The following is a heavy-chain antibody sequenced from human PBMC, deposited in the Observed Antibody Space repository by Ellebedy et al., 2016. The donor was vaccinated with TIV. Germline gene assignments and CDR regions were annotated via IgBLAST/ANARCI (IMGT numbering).Heavy chain of an antibody. D-gene: IGHD3-10*01. J-gene: IGHJ6*02. CDR2: IYYSGST. CDR3: ARGSPSGLYYYGMDV. CDR1: GGSISSYY. V-gene: IGHV4-59*01. Sequence: SETLSLXXTVSGGSISSYYWSWIRQPPGKGLEWIGYIYYSGSTNYNPSLKSRVTISVDTSKNQFSLKLSSVTAADTAVYYCARGSPSGLYYYGMDVWGQGTTVTVSS.